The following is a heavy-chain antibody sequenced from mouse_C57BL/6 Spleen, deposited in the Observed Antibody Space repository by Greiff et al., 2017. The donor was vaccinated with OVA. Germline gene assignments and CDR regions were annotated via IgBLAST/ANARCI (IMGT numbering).Heavy chain of an antibody. Sequence: QVQLQQPGAELVKPGASVKLSCKASGYTFTSYWMHWVKQRPGQGLEWIGMIHPTSGSTNYNEKFKSKATLTVDKSSSTAYMQRSSLTSEDYAVYYCARDPYYFDYWGQGTTLTVSS. CDR1: GYTFTSYW. CDR2: IHPTSGST. J-gene: IGHJ2*01. V-gene: IGHV1-64*01. CDR3: ARDPYYFDY.